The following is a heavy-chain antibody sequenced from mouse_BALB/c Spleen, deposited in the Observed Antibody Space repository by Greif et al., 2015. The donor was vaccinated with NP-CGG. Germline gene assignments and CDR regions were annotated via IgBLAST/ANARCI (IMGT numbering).Heavy chain of an antibody. J-gene: IGHJ2*01. V-gene: IGHV5-17*02. CDR1: GFTFSSFG. CDR2: ISSGSSTI. Sequence: EVKLVESGGGLVQPGGSRKLSCAASGFTFSSFGMHWVRQAPEKGLEWVAYISSGSSTIYYADTLKGRFTISRDNPKNTLFLQMTCLRSEDTAMYYCARLFDYWGQGTTLTVSS. CDR3: ARLFDY.